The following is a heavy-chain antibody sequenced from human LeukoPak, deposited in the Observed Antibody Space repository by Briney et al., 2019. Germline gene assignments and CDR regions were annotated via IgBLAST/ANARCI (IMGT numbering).Heavy chain of an antibody. J-gene: IGHJ1*01. D-gene: IGHD2-2*01. CDR3: ARQAGGWDIVVVPAAPFQH. CDR2: IYEGETT. Sequence: PSETLSLTCTVSGYSISSGHYWGWIRQPPGKGLEWIGSIYEGETTYYNPSLKTRLTISLDTSKNQFSLKLSSVTAADTAVYYCARQAGGWDIVVVPAAPFQHWGQGTLVTVSS. V-gene: IGHV4-38-2*02. CDR1: GYSISSGHY.